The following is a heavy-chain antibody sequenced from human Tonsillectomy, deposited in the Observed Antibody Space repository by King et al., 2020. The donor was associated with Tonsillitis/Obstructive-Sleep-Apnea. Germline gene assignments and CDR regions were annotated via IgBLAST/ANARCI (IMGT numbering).Heavy chain of an antibody. CDR3: TRSRHGSESPRGYFYYGMDV. D-gene: IGHD3-10*01. J-gene: IGHJ6*02. CDR2: IKNKRDGGTT. CDR1: GFTFSDVW. V-gene: IGHV3-15*07. Sequence: VQLVESGGGLVKPGGSLRLSCAASGFTFSDVWMNWVRQAPGKGLEWVGRIKNKRDGGTTDYAAPVKGRFTISRDDSKNTVYLQMNSLQTEDRAVYYCTRSRHGSESPRGYFYYGMDVWGQGTTVTVSS.